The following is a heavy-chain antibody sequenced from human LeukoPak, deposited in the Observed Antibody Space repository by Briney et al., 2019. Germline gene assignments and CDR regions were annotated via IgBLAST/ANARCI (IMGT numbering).Heavy chain of an antibody. CDR3: ARGSGYDPSGDDWFDP. CDR2: IFYSGST. V-gene: IGHV4-39*07. CDR1: GGSISTSNYY. Sequence: PSETLSLTCTVSGGSISTSNYYWGWIRQPPGKGLEWIGNIFYSGSTYYSPSLRSRVTISLDTSRNQFSLKLNSVTAADTAVYYCARGSGYDPSGDDWFDPWGQGTLVTVSS. J-gene: IGHJ5*02. D-gene: IGHD5-12*01.